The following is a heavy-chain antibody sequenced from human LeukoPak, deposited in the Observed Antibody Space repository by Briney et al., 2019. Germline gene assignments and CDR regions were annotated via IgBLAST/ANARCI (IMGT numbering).Heavy chain of an antibody. CDR3: AKGSDGSGSFPFDY. CDR1: GFTFSSFG. J-gene: IGHJ4*02. Sequence: GGSLRLSCAASGFTFSSFGMHWVRQAPGKGLEWEAFIRYDGFEKHYADSVEGRFTISRDNSKNTLYLQMNSLRAEDTAVYYCAKGSDGSGSFPFDYWGQGTLVTVSS. D-gene: IGHD3-10*01. V-gene: IGHV3-30*02. CDR2: IRYDGFEK.